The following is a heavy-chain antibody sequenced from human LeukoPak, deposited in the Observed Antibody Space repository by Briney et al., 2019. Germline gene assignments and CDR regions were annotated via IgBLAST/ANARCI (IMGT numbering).Heavy chain of an antibody. D-gene: IGHD3-10*01. CDR1: GFTFKSYA. Sequence: GGSLRLSCAASGFTFKSYAMHWVRQAPGKALEWVAIISYDGNKQHYAESVKGRFTISSDSSRNTLFLQMNSLRAEDTAVYYCARDSIAYGSGSYLHSRGQGTLVTVSS. CDR2: ISYDGNKQ. J-gene: IGHJ5*01. CDR3: ARDSIAYGSGSYLHS. V-gene: IGHV3-30*04.